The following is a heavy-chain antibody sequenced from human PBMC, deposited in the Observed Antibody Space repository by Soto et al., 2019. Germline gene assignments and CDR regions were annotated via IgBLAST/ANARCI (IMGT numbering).Heavy chain of an antibody. CDR3: ARGIAVVGSFQH. CDR1: GYTFTSYA. CDR2: INAGNGNT. V-gene: IGHV1-3*01. Sequence: QVQLVQSGAEVKKPGASVKVSCKASGYTFTSYAMHWVRQAPGQRLEWMGWINAGNGNTKYSQKFQGRVTITRDTSASTAYMELSSLRSEDTAVYYCARGIAVVGSFQHWGQGTLVTVSS. D-gene: IGHD6-19*01. J-gene: IGHJ1*01.